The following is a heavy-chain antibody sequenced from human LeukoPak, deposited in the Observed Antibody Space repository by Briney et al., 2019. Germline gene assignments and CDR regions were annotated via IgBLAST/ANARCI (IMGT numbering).Heavy chain of an antibody. V-gene: IGHV4-4*07. CDR1: GGSISSYY. CDR3: ARLTYYYDSSGYYGGYWFDP. J-gene: IGHJ5*02. Sequence: SETLSLTCTVSGGSISSYYWSWIRQPAGKGLEWIGRIYTSGSTNYNPSLKSRVTMSVDTSKNQFSLKLSSVTAADTAVYYCARLTYYYDSSGYYGGYWFDPWGQGTLVTVSS. D-gene: IGHD3-22*01. CDR2: IYTSGST.